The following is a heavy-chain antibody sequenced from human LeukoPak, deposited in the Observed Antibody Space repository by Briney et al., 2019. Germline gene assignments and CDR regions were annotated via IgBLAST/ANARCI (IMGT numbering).Heavy chain of an antibody. CDR1: GYTFTGYY. J-gene: IGHJ5*02. CDR2: INPNSGGT. D-gene: IGHD2-15*01. CDR3: ARGYCSGGSCYDWFDP. V-gene: IGHV1-2*02. Sequence: GASVKASCKASGYTFTGYYMHWVRQAPGQGLEWMGWINPNSGGTNYAQKFQGRVTMTRDTSISTAYMELSRLRSDDTAVYYCARGYCSGGSCYDWFDPWGQGTLVTVSS.